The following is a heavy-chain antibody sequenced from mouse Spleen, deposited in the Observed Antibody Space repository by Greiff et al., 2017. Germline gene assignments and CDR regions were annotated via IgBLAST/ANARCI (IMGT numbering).Heavy chain of an antibody. J-gene: IGHJ3*01. Sequence: QVQLQQPGAELVMPGASVKLSCKASGYNFNSYWMHWVKQRPGQGLEWIGEIDPSDSYTNYNQKFKGKATLTVDKSSSTAYMQLSSLTSEDSAVYYCARSVGYYDAPGFAYWGQGTLVTVSA. V-gene: IGHV1-69*01. CDR3: ARSVGYYDAPGFAY. CDR2: IDPSDSYT. CDR1: GYNFNSYW. D-gene: IGHD2-3*01.